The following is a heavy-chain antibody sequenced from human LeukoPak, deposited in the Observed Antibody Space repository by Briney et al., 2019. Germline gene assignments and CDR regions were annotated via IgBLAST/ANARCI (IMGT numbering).Heavy chain of an antibody. D-gene: IGHD5-18*01. Sequence: SQTLSLTCAISGDSVSGNSAAWNWIRQSPSRGLEWLGRTYYRSKWYNDYAVSVKSRITINPDTSKNQFSLQLNSVTPEDTAVYYCARGWIQLWDPYYYYYMDVWGKGTTVTISS. V-gene: IGHV6-1*01. CDR2: TYYRSKWYN. CDR3: ARGWIQLWDPYYYYYMDV. CDR1: GDSVSGNSAA. J-gene: IGHJ6*03.